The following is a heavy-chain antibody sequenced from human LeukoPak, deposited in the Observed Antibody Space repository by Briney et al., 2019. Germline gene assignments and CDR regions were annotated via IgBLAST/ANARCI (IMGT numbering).Heavy chain of an antibody. CDR3: ARDGAGFLEWLLYTRHYYYYGMDV. CDR1: GFTFSDYY. J-gene: IGHJ6*02. Sequence: GGSLRLSCAASGFTFSDYYMSWIRQAPGKGLEWVSYISSSGSTIYYADSVKGRFTISRDNAKNSLYLQMNSLRAEDTAVHYCARDGAGFLEWLLYTRHYYYYGMDVWGQGTTVTVSS. V-gene: IGHV3-11*01. D-gene: IGHD3-3*01. CDR2: ISSSGSTI.